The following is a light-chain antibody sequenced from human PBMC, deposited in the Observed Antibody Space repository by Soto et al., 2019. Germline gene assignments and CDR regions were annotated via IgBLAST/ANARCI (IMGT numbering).Light chain of an antibody. CDR1: SSDVGGYDY. CDR3: SSYTSSSTFV. J-gene: IGLJ1*01. Sequence: QSVLTQPASVSGSPGQSITISCTGTSSDVGGYDYVSWYQQHPGKAPKLMIYEVTNRPSGVSIRFSVSKSGDTASLTISGLQAEDEADYYCSSYTSSSTFVFGTGTKVTVL. V-gene: IGLV2-14*01. CDR2: EVT.